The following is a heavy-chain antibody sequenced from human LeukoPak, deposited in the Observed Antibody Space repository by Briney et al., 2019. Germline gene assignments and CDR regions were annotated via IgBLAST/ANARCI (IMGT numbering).Heavy chain of an antibody. CDR3: ARVKAYNDYVWGSYRTSWVFDY. D-gene: IGHD3-16*02. J-gene: IGHJ4*02. CDR1: GFTFSSFW. CDR2: IKQDRSEK. V-gene: IGHV3-7*01. Sequence: GGSLRLSCAASGFTFSSFWVRWVRQAPGKGLEWVANIKQDRSEKYYVDSVKGRFTISRDNAKNSLYLQMNSLRAEDTAVYYCARVKAYNDYVWGSYRTSWVFDYWGQGTLVTVSS.